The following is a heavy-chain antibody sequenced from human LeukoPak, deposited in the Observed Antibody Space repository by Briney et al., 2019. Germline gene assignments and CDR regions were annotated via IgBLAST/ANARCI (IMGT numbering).Heavy chain of an antibody. D-gene: IGHD3-10*01. CDR3: ARSQNYYGSGDY. CDR1: GDSVSNGNYY. Sequence: NPSETLSLTCTVSGDSVSNGNYYWSWLRQPPGKALEWIGYIYHTGNTYYNPSLEGRVTISVDTSKNHFSVKLSSVTAADTAVYYCARSQNYYGSGDYWSQGTLVTVSS. V-gene: IGHV4-61*03. CDR2: IYHTGNT. J-gene: IGHJ4*02.